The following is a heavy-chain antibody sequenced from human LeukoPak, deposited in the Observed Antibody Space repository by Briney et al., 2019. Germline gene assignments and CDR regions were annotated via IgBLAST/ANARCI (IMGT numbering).Heavy chain of an antibody. J-gene: IGHJ4*02. D-gene: IGHD5-24*01. Sequence: GGSLRLSCTASGFTFGDYAMSWFRQAPGKGLEWVASIVPDGSEKYYVDAVKGRFTISRDNAKNSLYLQMNNLRVEDTAIYYCARDDGFSCFSYWGQGTLVLVTS. CDR3: ARDDGFSCFSY. CDR1: GFTFGDYA. V-gene: IGHV3-7*01. CDR2: IVPDGSEK.